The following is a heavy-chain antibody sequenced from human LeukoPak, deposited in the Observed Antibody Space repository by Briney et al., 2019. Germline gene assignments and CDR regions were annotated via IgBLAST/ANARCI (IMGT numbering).Heavy chain of an antibody. V-gene: IGHV4-38-2*01. CDR2: IYHSGST. CDR3: ARLRSVGATIDY. D-gene: IGHD1-26*01. J-gene: IGHJ4*02. CDR1: GYSISSGYY. Sequence: SETLSLTCAVSGYSISSGYYWGWIRQPPGKGLEWIGSIYHSGSTYYNPSLKSRVTISVDTSKNQFSLKLSSVTAADTAVYYCARLRSVGATIDYWGQGTLVTVSS.